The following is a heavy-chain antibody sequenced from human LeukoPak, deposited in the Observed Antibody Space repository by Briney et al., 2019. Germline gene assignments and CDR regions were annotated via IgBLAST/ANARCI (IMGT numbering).Heavy chain of an antibody. Sequence: GGSLRLSCAASGFTFDDYGMSWVRQAPGKGPEWVSGINWSGGSTGYADSVKGRFTISRDNAKNSLYLQMNSLRAEDTALYYCARAPHYSDSSDYPDYWGQGTLVTVSS. V-gene: IGHV3-20*04. CDR2: INWSGGST. CDR1: GFTFDDYG. CDR3: ARAPHYSDSSDYPDY. D-gene: IGHD3-22*01. J-gene: IGHJ4*02.